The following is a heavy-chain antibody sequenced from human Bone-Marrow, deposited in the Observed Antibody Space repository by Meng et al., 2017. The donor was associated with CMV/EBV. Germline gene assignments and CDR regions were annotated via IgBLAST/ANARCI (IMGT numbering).Heavy chain of an antibody. CDR3: ARVRSSSWYYFDY. CDR2: IYYSGST. CDR1: GGSISSYY. J-gene: IGHJ4*02. Sequence: SETLSLTCTVSGGSISSYYWSWIRQPPGKGLEWIGYIYYSGSTNYNPSLKSRVTISVDTSKNQFSLKQSSVTAADTAVYYCARVRSSSWYYFDYWGRGTLVTVSS. V-gene: IGHV4-59*01. D-gene: IGHD6-13*01.